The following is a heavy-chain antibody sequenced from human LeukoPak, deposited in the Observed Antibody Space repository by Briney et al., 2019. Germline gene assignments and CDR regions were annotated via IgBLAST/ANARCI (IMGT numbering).Heavy chain of an antibody. CDR1: RFTFSSYA. V-gene: IGHV3-23*01. J-gene: IGHJ4*02. CDR2: ISGSGGST. D-gene: IGHD4-17*01. Sequence: GGSLRLSCAASRFTFSSYAMSWVRQAPGKGLEWVSAISGSGGSTYYADSVKGRFTISRDNSKNTLYLQMNSLRAEDTAVYYCAKAGYDYGDWCFDYWGQGTLVTVSS. CDR3: AKAGYDYGDWCFDY.